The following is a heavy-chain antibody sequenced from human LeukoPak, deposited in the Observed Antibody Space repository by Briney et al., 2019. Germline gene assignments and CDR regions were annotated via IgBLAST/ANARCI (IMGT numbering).Heavy chain of an antibody. CDR1: GGSISSGSYY. J-gene: IGHJ6*03. CDR2: IYRSGST. CDR3: ARWVESTNYYYMDV. V-gene: IGHV4-61*02. D-gene: IGHD5-24*01. Sequence: SETLSLTCTVSGGSISSGSYYWSWIRQPAGKGLEWFGRIYRSGSTNYNPALKSRFTISVDTSKNQLSLKLSSVTAADTAVYYCARWVESTNYYYMDVWGKGTTVTVSS.